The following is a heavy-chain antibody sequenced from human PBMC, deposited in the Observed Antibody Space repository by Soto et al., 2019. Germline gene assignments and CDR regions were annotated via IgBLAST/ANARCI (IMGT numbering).Heavy chain of an antibody. CDR3: ARTPDI. CDR1: GGSISSGGSS. Sequence: QLQLQESGSGLVKPSQTLSLTCAVSGGSISSGGSSGSWIRQPPGKGLEWIGYIYHSGSTYYNPSLKSRVTVTVDRTKNQFSLKLSSATASYTAVYYCARTPDIWGQGTMVTVSS. V-gene: IGHV4-30-2*01. CDR2: IYHSGST. J-gene: IGHJ3*02.